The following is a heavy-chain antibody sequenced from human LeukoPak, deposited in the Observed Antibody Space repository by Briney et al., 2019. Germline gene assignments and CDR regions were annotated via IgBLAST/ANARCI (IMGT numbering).Heavy chain of an antibody. D-gene: IGHD1-26*01. CDR3: ATTQWELLYRFDY. V-gene: IGHV3-11*01. CDR1: GFTFSDYY. CDR2: ISSSGSTI. J-gene: IGHJ4*02. Sequence: GGSLRLSCAASGFTFSDYYMSWIRQAPGKGLEWVSYISSSGSTIYYADSVKGRFTISRDNAKNSLYLQMNSLRAEDTAVCYCATTQWELLYRFDYWGQGTLVTVSS.